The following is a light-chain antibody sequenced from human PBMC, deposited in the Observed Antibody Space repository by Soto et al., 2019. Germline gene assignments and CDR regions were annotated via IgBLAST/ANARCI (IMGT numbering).Light chain of an antibody. CDR3: CSSAGAFYV. CDR2: DVS. Sequence: QTALTRPRSVSGSPGPSVTISCTGTSSDIGGHTSVSWFQQHPGKAPKLMIYDVSKRPSGVPDRFSGSKSGNTASLTISGLQAEDEADYYCCSSAGAFYVFGTGTKVTVL. CDR1: SSDIGGHTS. V-gene: IGLV2-11*01. J-gene: IGLJ1*01.